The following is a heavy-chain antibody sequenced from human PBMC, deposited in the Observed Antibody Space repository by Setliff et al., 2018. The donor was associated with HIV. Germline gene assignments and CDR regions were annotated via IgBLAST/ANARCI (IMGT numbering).Heavy chain of an antibody. V-gene: IGHV4-39*07. CDR2: IYYSGST. J-gene: IGHJ4*02. CDR1: GGSISNSRYY. CDR3: ARQSTMAAAAFDY. D-gene: IGHD6-13*01. Sequence: SETLSLTCTVSGGSISNSRYYWSWIRQPPGKGLEWIGYIYYSGSTNYNSSLKSRVTMSVDTSKRQFSLKLASVTAADTAIYYCARQSTMAAAAFDYWGQGTLVTVSS.